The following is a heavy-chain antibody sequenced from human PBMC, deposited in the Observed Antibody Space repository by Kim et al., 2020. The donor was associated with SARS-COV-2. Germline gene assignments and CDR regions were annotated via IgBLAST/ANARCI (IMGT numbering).Heavy chain of an antibody. D-gene: IGHD3-22*01. J-gene: IGHJ5*02. V-gene: IGHV1-69*04. CDR3: ARGHDSSGYYENWFDP. CDR1: GGTFSSYA. CDR2: IIPILGIA. Sequence: SVKVSCKASGGTFSSYAISWVRQAPGQGLEWMGRIIPILGIANYAQKFQGRVTITADKTTSTAYKELSSLRSEDTAVYYCARGHDSSGYYENWFDPWGQGTLVTVSS.